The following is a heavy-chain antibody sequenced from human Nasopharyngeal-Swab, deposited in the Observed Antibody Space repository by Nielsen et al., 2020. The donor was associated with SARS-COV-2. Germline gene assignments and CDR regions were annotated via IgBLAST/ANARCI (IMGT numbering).Heavy chain of an antibody. J-gene: IGHJ6*02. V-gene: IGHV3-73*01. D-gene: IGHD5-18*01. CDR3: TRRAMVSRYYYYYGMDV. Sequence: GESLKISCAASGFTFSGSAIHWVRQASGKGLEWVGRIRSKANSYATAYAASVKGRFTISRDDSKNTAYLQMNSLKTEDTAVYYCTRRAMVSRYYYYYGMDVWGQGTTVTVSS. CDR2: IRSKANSYAT. CDR1: GFTFSGSA.